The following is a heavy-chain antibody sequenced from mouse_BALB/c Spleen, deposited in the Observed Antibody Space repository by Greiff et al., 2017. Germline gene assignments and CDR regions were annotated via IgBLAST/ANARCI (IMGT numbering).Heavy chain of an antibody. CDR1: GFSLTSYG. Sequence: QVQLKESGPGLVAPSQSLSITCTVSGFSLTSYGVHWVRQPPGKGLEWLGVIWAGGSTNYNSALMSRLSISKDNSKSQVFLKMNSLQTDDTAMYYCASRCSMIRGEGWFAYWGEGTVVTVSA. V-gene: IGHV2-9*02. D-gene: IGHD2-4*01. CDR3: ASRCSMIRGEGWFAY. J-gene: IGHJ3*01. CDR2: IWAGGST.